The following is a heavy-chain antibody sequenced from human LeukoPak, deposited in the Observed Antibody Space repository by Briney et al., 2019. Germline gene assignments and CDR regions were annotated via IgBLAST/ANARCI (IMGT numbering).Heavy chain of an antibody. J-gene: IGHJ5*02. V-gene: IGHV1-69*13. CDR2: IIPIFGTA. CDR1: GGTFSSYA. D-gene: IGHD2-2*01. CDR3: ARDRAADIVVVPAAPGGWFDP. Sequence: ASVKVSCKASGGTFSSYAISWVRQAPGQGLEWMGGIIPIFGTANYAQKFQGRVTISADESTSTAYMELSSLRAEDTAVYYCARDRAADIVVVPAAPGGWFDPWGQGTLVTVSS.